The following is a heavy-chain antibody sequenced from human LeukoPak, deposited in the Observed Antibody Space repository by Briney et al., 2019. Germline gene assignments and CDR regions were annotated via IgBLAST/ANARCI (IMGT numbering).Heavy chain of an antibody. CDR2: ISYDGSNR. J-gene: IGHJ4*02. Sequence: GGSLRLSCAASGFTFSGYAIHWVRPAPGKGLEWVTVISYDGSNRYYADSVKGRFTISRDNSRNTLYLQMNSLRPEDTAVYYCARQIYPLYYFDYWGQGTLVTVSS. D-gene: IGHD2-2*02. V-gene: IGHV3-30-3*01. CDR1: GFTFSGYA. CDR3: ARQIYPLYYFDY.